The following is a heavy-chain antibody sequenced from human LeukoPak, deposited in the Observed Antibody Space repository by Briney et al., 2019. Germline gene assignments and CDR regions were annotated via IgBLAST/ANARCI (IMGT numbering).Heavy chain of an antibody. V-gene: IGHV4-34*01. CDR3: ARRVGQTTTIDY. CDR2: INHSGST. J-gene: IGHJ4*02. Sequence: SETLSLTCAVYGGSFSGYYWSWIRQPPGKGLEWVGEINHSGSTNYNPSLKSRVTISVGTSKNQFSLKLTSVTAADTAVYYCARRVGQTTTIDYWGQGTLVTVSS. D-gene: IGHD4-11*01. CDR1: GGSFSGYY.